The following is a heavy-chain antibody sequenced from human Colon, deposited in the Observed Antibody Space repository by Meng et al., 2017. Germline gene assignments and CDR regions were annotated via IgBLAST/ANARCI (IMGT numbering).Heavy chain of an antibody. Sequence: QLQLQESGPGPVKPSQTLSLTCTVSGGSISSGGYYWSWTRQHPGKGLEWIGYIYSTRRPYSHPSLKSRVTISVDTSKNQFSLKLSSVTAADTAVYYCARALRGSLPSFDSWGQGTLVTVSS. J-gene: IGHJ4*02. CDR1: GGSISSGGYY. D-gene: IGHD1-26*01. CDR2: IYSTRRP. CDR3: ARALRGSLPSFDS. V-gene: IGHV4-31*03.